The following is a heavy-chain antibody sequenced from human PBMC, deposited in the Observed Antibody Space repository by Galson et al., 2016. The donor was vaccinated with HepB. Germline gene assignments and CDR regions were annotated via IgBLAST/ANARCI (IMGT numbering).Heavy chain of an antibody. Sequence: TLSLTCTVSGGTTNSGAYYWSWIRQYPGKGLEWIGYIYFSGKTHYNPSLRSRTFMSVDTSRNQFSLALSSVTAADTAVYYCARVGGYSVLGAFDVWGQGTMVTVSS. J-gene: IGHJ3*01. D-gene: IGHD3-16*01. CDR3: ARVGGYSVLGAFDV. V-gene: IGHV4-31*03. CDR2: IYFSGKT. CDR1: GGTTNSGAYY.